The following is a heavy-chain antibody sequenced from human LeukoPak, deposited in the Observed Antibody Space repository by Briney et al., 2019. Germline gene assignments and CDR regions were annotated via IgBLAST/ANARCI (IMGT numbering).Heavy chain of an antibody. CDR3: ATSGGSCYSASPCFDY. CDR2: IYYSGST. Sequence: SETLSLTCTVSGGSISSGGYYWSWIRQHPGKGLEWIGYIYYSGSTYYNPSLKSRVTISVDTSKNQFSLKLSSVTAADTAVYYCATSGGSCYSASPCFDYWGQGTLVTVSS. D-gene: IGHD2-15*01. V-gene: IGHV4-31*03. CDR1: GGSISSGGYY. J-gene: IGHJ4*02.